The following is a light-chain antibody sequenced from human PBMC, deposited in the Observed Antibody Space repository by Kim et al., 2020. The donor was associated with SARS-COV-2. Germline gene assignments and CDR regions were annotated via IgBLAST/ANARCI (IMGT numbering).Light chain of an antibody. CDR1: KLGDKY. J-gene: IGLJ2*01. V-gene: IGLV3-1*01. CDR2: QDT. Sequence: SYELTQPPSLSVSPGQTASITCSGDKLGDKYACWYQQKPGQSPVLVIYQDTKRPSGIPERFSGSNSGNTATLTISGTQATDEGDYYCQAWDSSVVFGGGTQLTVL. CDR3: QAWDSSVV.